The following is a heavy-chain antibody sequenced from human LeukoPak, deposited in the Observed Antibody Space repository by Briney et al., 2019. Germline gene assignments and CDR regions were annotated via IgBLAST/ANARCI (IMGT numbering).Heavy chain of an antibody. D-gene: IGHD6-13*01. J-gene: IGHJ4*02. Sequence: SETLSLTCAVYGGSFSGYYWSWIRQPPGKGLEWIGEINHSGSTNYNPSLKSRVTISVDTSKNQFSLKLSSETAADTAVYYCARAINIAAPGPGYWGQGTLVTVSS. CDR2: INHSGST. CDR3: ARAINIAAPGPGY. CDR1: GGSFSGYY. V-gene: IGHV4-34*01.